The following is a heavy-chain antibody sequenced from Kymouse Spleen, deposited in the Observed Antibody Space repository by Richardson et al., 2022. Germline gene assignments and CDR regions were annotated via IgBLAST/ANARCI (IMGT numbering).Heavy chain of an antibody. CDR1: GFTFSSYD. D-gene: IGHD3-10*01. CDR2: IGTAGDT. J-gene: IGHJ4*02. Sequence: EVQLVESGGGLVQPGGSLRLSCAASGFTFSSYDMHWVRQATGKGLEWVSAIGTAGDTYYPGSVKGRFTISRENAKNSLYLQMNSLRAGDTAVYYCARAEGGSGSYPYFDYWGQGTLVTVSS. V-gene: IGHV3-13*01. CDR3: ARAEGGSGSYPYFDY.